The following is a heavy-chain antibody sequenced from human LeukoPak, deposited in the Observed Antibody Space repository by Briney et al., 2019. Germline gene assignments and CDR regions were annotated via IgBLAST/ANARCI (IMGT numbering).Heavy chain of an antibody. J-gene: IGHJ5*02. CDR1: GFTFSSYG. CDR3: AKVAASIFGVVIPINWFDP. V-gene: IGHV3-30*02. Sequence: GGSLRLSCAASGFTFSSYGMHWVRQAPGKGLEWVAFIWYDGSNKYYADSVKGRFTISRDNSKNTLYLQMNSLRAEDTAVYYCAKVAASIFGVVIPINWFDPWGQGTLVTVSS. CDR2: IWYDGSNK. D-gene: IGHD3-3*01.